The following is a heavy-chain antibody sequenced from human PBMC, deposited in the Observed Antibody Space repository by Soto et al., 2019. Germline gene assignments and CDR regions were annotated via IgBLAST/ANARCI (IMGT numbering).Heavy chain of an antibody. CDR3: ARVGYSSGSYYFDY. CDR2: ISNDSSTK. J-gene: IGHJ4*02. Sequence: GGSLRLSCAASGFPFSGYSMNWVRQSPGKGLEWISYISNDSSTKYYADSVKGRFTISRDNSKNTLYLQMNSLRAEDTAVYYCARVGYSSGSYYFDYWGQGTLVTVS. D-gene: IGHD6-19*01. V-gene: IGHV3-30-3*01. CDR1: GFPFSGYS.